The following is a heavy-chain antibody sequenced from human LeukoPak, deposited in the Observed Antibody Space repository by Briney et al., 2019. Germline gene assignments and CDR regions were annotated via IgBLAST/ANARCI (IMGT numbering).Heavy chain of an antibody. Sequence: GGSLRLSCAASRGFTFSSNWMYWVRQAPGKGLVWVSRVNSDGSDTAYADSVKGRFTISRDNVSNILHLQMNSLRAEDTAVYYCVRNNWNSVYYGMDVWGQGTTVTVSS. CDR3: VRNNWNSVYYGMDV. V-gene: IGHV3-74*01. J-gene: IGHJ6*02. CDR2: VNSDGSDT. D-gene: IGHD1-7*01. CDR1: RGFTFSSNW.